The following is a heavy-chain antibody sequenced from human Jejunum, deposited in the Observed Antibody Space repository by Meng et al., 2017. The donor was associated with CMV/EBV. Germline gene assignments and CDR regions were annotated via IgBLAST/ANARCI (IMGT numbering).Heavy chain of an antibody. J-gene: IGHJ3*02. CDR3: AKGLDSGSHYRAFEI. CDR2: LYYTGDVT. D-gene: IGHD3-22*01. Sequence: SGFRFTNSVMIWVRQAPGRGLEWVSTLYYTGDVTYYADSVKGRFTISRDTPMSTLYLQMNGLRAEDTALYYCAKGLDSGSHYRAFEILGQGTMVTVSS. V-gene: IGHV3-23*01. CDR1: GFRFTNSV.